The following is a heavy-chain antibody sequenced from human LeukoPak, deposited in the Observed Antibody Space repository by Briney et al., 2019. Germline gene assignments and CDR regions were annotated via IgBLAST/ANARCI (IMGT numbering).Heavy chain of an antibody. J-gene: IGHJ4*02. CDR1: GYTFTSHG. Sequence: ASVKVSCKASGYTFTSHGISWVRQAPGQGLEWMGWISAYNGNTEYAEKFQGRVTMTTDTSTSTAYMELSSLRSDDTAVYYCARDLGVATIRDYFDHWGQGTLVTVSS. D-gene: IGHD5-12*01. V-gene: IGHV1-18*01. CDR3: ARDLGVATIRDYFDH. CDR2: ISAYNGNT.